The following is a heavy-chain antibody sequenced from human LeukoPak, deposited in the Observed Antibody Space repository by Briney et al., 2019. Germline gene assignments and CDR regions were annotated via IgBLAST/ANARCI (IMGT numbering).Heavy chain of an antibody. D-gene: IGHD3-10*02. CDR2: IYYSGST. CDR3: ARLVRGVYRFDY. J-gene: IGHJ4*02. Sequence: SETLSLTCTVPGGSISSYYWSWIRQPPGKGLEWIGYIYYSGSTNYNPSLKSRVTISVDTSKNQFSLKLSSVTAADTAVYYCARLVRGVYRFDYWGQGTLATVSS. CDR1: GGSISSYY. V-gene: IGHV4-59*01.